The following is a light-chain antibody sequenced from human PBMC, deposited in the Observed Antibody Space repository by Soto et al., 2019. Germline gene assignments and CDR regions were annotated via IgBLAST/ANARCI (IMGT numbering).Light chain of an antibody. CDR1: RSNIGSNT. Sequence: QSVLTQPPSASGTPGQRVTISCSGSRSNIGSNTVNWYQQLPGTAPKLLIYSNNQRPSGVPDRFSGSKSGTSASLAISGLQSEDEADYYCAAWDDSVKGPVFGGGTKLTVL. CDR3: AAWDDSVKGPV. J-gene: IGLJ2*01. CDR2: SNN. V-gene: IGLV1-44*01.